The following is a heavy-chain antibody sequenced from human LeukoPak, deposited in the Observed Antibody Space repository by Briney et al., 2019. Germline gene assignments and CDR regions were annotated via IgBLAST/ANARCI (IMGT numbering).Heavy chain of an antibody. Sequence: KASETLSLTCAVYGGSFSGYYWSWIRQPPGKGLEWIGEINHSGSTNYNPSLKSRVTISVDTSKNQFSLKLSSVTAADTAVYYCARGPMGLDIVVVPAANSTTARWFDPWGQGTLVTVSS. V-gene: IGHV4-34*01. D-gene: IGHD2-2*03. CDR3: ARGPMGLDIVVVPAANSTTARWFDP. CDR2: INHSGST. J-gene: IGHJ5*02. CDR1: GGSFSGYY.